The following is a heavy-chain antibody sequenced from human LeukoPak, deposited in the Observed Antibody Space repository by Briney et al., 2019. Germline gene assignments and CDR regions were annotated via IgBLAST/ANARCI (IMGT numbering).Heavy chain of an antibody. CDR1: GYTFTRYA. CDR2: ITTNTGNP. CDR3: ARGRRGFYYYGMDV. Sequence: ASVKVSCKASGYTFTRYAMNWVRQAPGQGLEWMGRITTNTGNPTYAQGFTGRFVYSLDTSVSTAYLQISSLKAEDTAVYYCARGRRGFYYYGMDVWGQGTTVTVSS. J-gene: IGHJ6*02. V-gene: IGHV7-4-1*02.